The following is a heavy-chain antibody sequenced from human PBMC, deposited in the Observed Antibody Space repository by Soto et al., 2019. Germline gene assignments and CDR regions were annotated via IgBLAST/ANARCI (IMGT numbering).Heavy chain of an antibody. CDR3: TRAPVAYSSTWSFYFDS. J-gene: IGHJ4*02. D-gene: IGHD6-13*01. CDR2: INTDGSST. Sequence: EVQLVESGGGLVQPGGSLRLSCAASGFTFSRFWMHWVRQAPGKGLVWVSRINTDGSSTTYADSVKGRFTISRDNAKNTLYLQMDSLRAEDTGVYYCTRAPVAYSSTWSFYFDSWGQGTLVTVSS. CDR1: GFTFSRFW. V-gene: IGHV3-74*01.